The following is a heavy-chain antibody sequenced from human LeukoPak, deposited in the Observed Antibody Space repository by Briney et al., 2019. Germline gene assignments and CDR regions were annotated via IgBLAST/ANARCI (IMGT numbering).Heavy chain of an antibody. CDR2: ISSSSSYI. D-gene: IGHD4-17*01. CDR1: GFTFSSYE. CDR3: ARALGVDGDPDY. J-gene: IGHJ4*02. Sequence: PGGSLRLSCAASGFTFSSYEMNWVRQAPGKGLEWVSSISSSSSYIYYADSVKGRFTISRDNAKNSLYLQMNSLRAEDTAVYYCARALGVDGDPDYWGQGTLVTVSS. V-gene: IGHV3-21*01.